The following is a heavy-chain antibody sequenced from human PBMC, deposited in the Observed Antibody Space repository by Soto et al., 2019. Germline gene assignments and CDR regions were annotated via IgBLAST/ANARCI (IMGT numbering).Heavy chain of an antibody. Sequence: EVQLLESGGGLVQPGGSLRLSCVVSGFTFSNYAMSWVRKTPGKGLEWVSGITSDGSTTWYADFVEGRFTISRDNAKNTVYLQFKSPRGEAAAVYFWAKGGSSGWPGGEDFWGQGTMVTVSS. D-gene: IGHD6-19*01. V-gene: IGHV3-23*01. CDR2: ITSDGSTT. CDR3: AKGGSSGWPGGEDF. CDR1: GFTFSNYA. J-gene: IGHJ4*02.